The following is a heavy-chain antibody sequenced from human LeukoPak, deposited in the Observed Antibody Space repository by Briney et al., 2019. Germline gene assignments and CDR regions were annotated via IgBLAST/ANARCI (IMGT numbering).Heavy chain of an antibody. CDR2: MSYDEGTK. CDR3: ARGGAYCRGDCPLDAFDP. CDR1: RFTFNSYA. V-gene: IGHV3-30-3*01. Sequence: PGGSLRLSCAASRFTFNSYAMHWVRQAPGKGLEWVAHMSYDEGTKYYADSVKGRFTISRDNSKNTLYLQMNSLRAEDTAFYYCARGGAYCRGDCPLDAFDPWGQGTMVTVSS. J-gene: IGHJ3*01. D-gene: IGHD2-21*02.